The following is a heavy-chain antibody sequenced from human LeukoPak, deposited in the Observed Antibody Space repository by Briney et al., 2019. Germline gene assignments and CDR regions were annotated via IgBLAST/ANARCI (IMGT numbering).Heavy chain of an antibody. J-gene: IGHJ4*02. CDR3: AREDCGGDCYVDY. CDR2: ISSSSSYI. V-gene: IGHV3-21*01. D-gene: IGHD2-21*02. CDR1: GFTFSNYS. Sequence: GGSLRLSCAASGFTFSNYSMNWVRQAPGKGLEWVSSISSSSSYIYYADSVKGRFTISRDNAKNSLYLQMNSLRAEDTAVYYCAREDCGGDCYVDYWGQGTLVTVSS.